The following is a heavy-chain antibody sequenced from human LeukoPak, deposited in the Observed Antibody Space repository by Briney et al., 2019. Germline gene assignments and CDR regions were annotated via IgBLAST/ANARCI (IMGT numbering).Heavy chain of an antibody. CDR1: GFTFSSTS. D-gene: IGHD6-13*01. Sequence: GGSLRLSCAASGFTFSSTSMSWVRQAPGKGLEWVAVTVGGGDGTYYADSVKGRFTISRDNSNNTLYLQMNSLRAEDTAVYYCARSVRAAGKSPGFDFWGPGSLVTVS. J-gene: IGHJ4*02. CDR2: TVGGGDGT. V-gene: IGHV3-23*01. CDR3: ARSVRAAGKSPGFDF.